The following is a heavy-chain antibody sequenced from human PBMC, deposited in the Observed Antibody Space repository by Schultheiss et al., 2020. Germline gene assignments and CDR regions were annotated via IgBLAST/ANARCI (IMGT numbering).Heavy chain of an antibody. D-gene: IGHD6-19*01. V-gene: IGHV3-33*08. CDR3: ARVRYNNGWFAFDY. CDR2: IWYDGSNK. CDR1: GFTFSSYV. J-gene: IGHJ4*02. Sequence: VGSLRLSCAASGFTFSSYVMHWVRQAPGKGLEWVAVIWYDGSNKYYANSVKGRLTISRDNSKNTLYLQMNSLKTEDTAVYYCARVRYNNGWFAFDYWGQGTLVTVSS.